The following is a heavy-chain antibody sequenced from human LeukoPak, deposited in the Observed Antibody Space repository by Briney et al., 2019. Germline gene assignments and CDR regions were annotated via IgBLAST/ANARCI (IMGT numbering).Heavy chain of an antibody. Sequence: PSETLSLTCAVYGGSFSGSYWSWIRQPPGKGLEWIGEITHSGSPNYNPSLKSRVTISVDTSKNQFSLKLSSVTAADTAVYYCARHPAIGERLFKDNWFDPWGQGTLVTVSS. V-gene: IGHV4-34*01. J-gene: IGHJ5*02. CDR2: ITHSGSP. CDR1: GGSFSGSY. CDR3: ARHPAIGERLFKDNWFDP. D-gene: IGHD3-3*01.